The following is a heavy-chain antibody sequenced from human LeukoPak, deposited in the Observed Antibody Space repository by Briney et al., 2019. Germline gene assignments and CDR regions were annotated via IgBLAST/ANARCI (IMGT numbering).Heavy chain of an antibody. CDR3: ARDPRYNYYYYYMDV. V-gene: IGHV1-46*01. D-gene: IGHD1-14*01. Sequence: AASVKVSCKASGYTFTSYYMHWVRQAPGQGLEWMGIINPSGGSTSYAQKFQGRVTMTRDTSTSTVYMELSSLRSEDTAVYYCARDPRYNYYYYYMDVWGKGTTVTVSS. J-gene: IGHJ6*03. CDR2: INPSGGST. CDR1: GYTFTSYY.